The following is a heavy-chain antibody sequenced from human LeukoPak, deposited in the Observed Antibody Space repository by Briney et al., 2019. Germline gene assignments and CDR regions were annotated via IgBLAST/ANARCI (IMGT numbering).Heavy chain of an antibody. D-gene: IGHD5-12*01. CDR2: ISSSGGTT. CDR3: ARWLGQAGMDV. CDR1: GFTFSNAY. V-gene: IGHV3-48*01. J-gene: IGHJ6*02. Sequence: PGGSLRLSCAASGFTFSNAYMNWVRQAPGQGLEWVSFISSSGGTTYYADSVKGRFTISRDIGKNSLYLQMNSLRVEDTAVFYCARWLGQAGMDVWGQGTTVTVSS.